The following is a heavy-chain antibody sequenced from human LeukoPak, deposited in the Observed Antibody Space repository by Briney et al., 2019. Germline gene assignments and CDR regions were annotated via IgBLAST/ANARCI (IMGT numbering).Heavy chain of an antibody. CDR2: IYTSGST. CDR3: ARSRACSSTSCYHYYYYYMDV. D-gene: IGHD2-2*01. Sequence: SETLSLTCTVSGGSISSYYWSWLRQPAGKGLEWIGRIYTSGSTNYNPSLKSRVTMSVDTSKNQFSLKLSSVTAADTAVYYCARSRACSSTSCYHYYYYYMDVWGKGTTVTVSS. J-gene: IGHJ6*03. V-gene: IGHV4-4*07. CDR1: GGSISSYY.